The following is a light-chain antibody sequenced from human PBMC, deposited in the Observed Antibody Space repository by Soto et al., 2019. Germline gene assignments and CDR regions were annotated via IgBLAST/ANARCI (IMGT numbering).Light chain of an antibody. Sequence: QSALTQPRSVSGSPGQSDTISCTGSSSDVGGYDYVSWYQQYPGKAPKVMIYDVTKRPSGVPDRFSGSKSGNTASLIISGLQAEDEADYYCCSYADSRALFGGGTKLTVL. CDR2: DVT. CDR1: SSDVGGYDY. CDR3: CSYADSRAL. J-gene: IGLJ2*01. V-gene: IGLV2-11*01.